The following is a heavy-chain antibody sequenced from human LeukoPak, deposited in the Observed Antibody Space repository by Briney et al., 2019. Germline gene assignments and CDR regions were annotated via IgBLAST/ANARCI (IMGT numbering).Heavy chain of an antibody. J-gene: IGHJ5*02. V-gene: IGHV3-9*01. CDR1: GFTFNDYA. CDR3: AKDGGYCSSTTCYESWFDP. CDR2: ISWDGRII. D-gene: IGHD2-2*01. Sequence: RAGASLRLSCEASGFTFNDYAMHWVRQAPGKGLEWVSGISWDGRIIGYADSVKGRFAISRDDAKNSLYLQMDSLRPDDTALYYCAKDGGYCSSTTCYESWFDPWGQGTPVTVSS.